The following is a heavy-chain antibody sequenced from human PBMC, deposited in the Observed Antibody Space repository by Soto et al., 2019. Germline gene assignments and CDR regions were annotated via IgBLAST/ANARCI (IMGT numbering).Heavy chain of an antibody. J-gene: IGHJ4*02. Sequence: GGSLRLSCAASGFTFSNYGMHWVRQAPGKGLEWVAVIWYDGNNKYYADSVKGRFTISRDNSNNTLYVQMTCLRAEDTAVYYCARGLHSLFDYWGQGTLVTVSS. CDR2: IWYDGNNK. CDR3: ARGLHSLFDY. V-gene: IGHV3-33*01. D-gene: IGHD2-21*01. CDR1: GFTFSNYG.